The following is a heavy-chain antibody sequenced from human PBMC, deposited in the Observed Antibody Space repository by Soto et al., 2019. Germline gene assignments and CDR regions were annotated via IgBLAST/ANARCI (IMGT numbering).Heavy chain of an antibody. J-gene: IGHJ6*02. CDR2: TSYDGGYK. V-gene: IGHV3-30*18. CDR3: AKAPFSSSWNKGSMDV. CDR1: GFTFSSYG. D-gene: IGHD6-13*01. Sequence: GGSLRLSCAASGFTFSSYGMHWVRQAPGKGLEWVAVTSYDGGYKFYADSVKGRFTISRDNSKNTLYLEMNSLGAEDTAMYYCAKAPFSSSWNKGSMDVWGQGTTVTVSS.